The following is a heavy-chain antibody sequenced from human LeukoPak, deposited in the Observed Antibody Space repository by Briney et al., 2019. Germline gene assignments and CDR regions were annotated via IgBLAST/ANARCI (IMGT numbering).Heavy chain of an antibody. Sequence: GESLKISCQGSGYSFTSYWIGWVRQMPGKGLEWIGIIYPGDSDTRYSPSFQGQVTISADKSISTAYLQWSSLKASDTAMYYCARGGRVRYFDWFFDYWGQGTLVTVSS. J-gene: IGHJ4*02. D-gene: IGHD3-9*01. CDR1: GYSFTSYW. CDR3: ARGGRVRYFDWFFDY. V-gene: IGHV5-51*01. CDR2: IYPGDSDT.